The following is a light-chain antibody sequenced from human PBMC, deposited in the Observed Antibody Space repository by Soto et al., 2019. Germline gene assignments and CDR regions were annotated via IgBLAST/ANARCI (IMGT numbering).Light chain of an antibody. CDR1: QSVSSN. J-gene: IGKJ1*01. CDR3: QQYGSSHRT. Sequence: EIVMTQSPATLSVSPGERATFSCWASQSVSSNLAWYQQKPGQAPRLLIYDASSRATGIPDRFRGSGSGTDFTLTIRTLEPEDFAVYFCQQYGSSHRTFGQGTKVEIK. V-gene: IGKV3-20*01. CDR2: DAS.